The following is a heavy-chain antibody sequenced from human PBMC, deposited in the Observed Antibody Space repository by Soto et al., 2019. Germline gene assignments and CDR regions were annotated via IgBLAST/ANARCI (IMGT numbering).Heavy chain of an antibody. CDR1: GFTFTSSA. V-gene: IGHV1-58*01. CDR2: IVVGSGNT. CDR3: AAAPLYSSGSYSLYYYYYYGMDV. J-gene: IGHJ6*02. D-gene: IGHD6-19*01. Sequence: GASVKVSCKASGFTFTSSAVQWVRQARGQRLEWIGWIVVGSGNTNYAQKFKERVTITRDMSTSTAYMELSSLRSEDTAVYYCAAAPLYSSGSYSLYYYYYYGMDVWGQGTTVTVSS.